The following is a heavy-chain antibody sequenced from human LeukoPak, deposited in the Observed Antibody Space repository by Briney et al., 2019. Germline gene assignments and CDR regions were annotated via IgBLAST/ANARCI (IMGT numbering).Heavy chain of an antibody. CDR3: ARDLGRDYYGMDV. CDR2: ISSSSSSI. V-gene: IGHV3-21*01. CDR1: GFTFSNYN. J-gene: IGHJ6*02. Sequence: PGGSLRLSCAASGFTFSNYNMNWVRQAPGKGLELVSSISSSSSSIHYADSVKGRFTIYRDNAKKSLYLQMNSLRAEDTAVYYCARDLGRDYYGMDVWGQGTTVTVSS.